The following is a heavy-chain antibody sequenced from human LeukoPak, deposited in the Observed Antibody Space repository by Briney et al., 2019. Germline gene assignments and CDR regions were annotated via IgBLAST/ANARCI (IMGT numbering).Heavy chain of an antibody. V-gene: IGHV4-39*06. CDR2: IYYSGST. J-gene: IGHJ4*02. D-gene: IGHD1-26*01. CDR1: GGSISSSSYY. Sequence: SETLSLTCTVSGGSISSSSYYWGWIRQPPGKGLEWIGSIYYSGSTYYNPSLKSRVTISVDTSKNQFPLKLSSVTAADTAVYYCARDGSYFDFDYWGQGTLVTVSS. CDR3: ARDGSYFDFDY.